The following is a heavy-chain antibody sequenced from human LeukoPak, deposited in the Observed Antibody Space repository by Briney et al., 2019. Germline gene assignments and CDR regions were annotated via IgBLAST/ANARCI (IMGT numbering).Heavy chain of an antibody. V-gene: IGHV3-30*18. CDR1: GFTFSSYG. D-gene: IGHD6-19*01. Sequence: GRSMILSCASSGFTFSSYGMHWVRQAPGKGLEWVAVISYDGSNKYYADSVKGRFTISRDNSKNTLYMQMNSLRAEDTAVYYCANFAGGIAVADYWGQGTLVTVSS. CDR3: ANFAGGIAVADY. J-gene: IGHJ4*02. CDR2: ISYDGSNK.